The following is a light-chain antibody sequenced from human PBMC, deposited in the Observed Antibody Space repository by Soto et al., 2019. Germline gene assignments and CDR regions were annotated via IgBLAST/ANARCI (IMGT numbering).Light chain of an antibody. CDR2: AAS. V-gene: IGKV1-8*01. CDR1: QGISSY. Sequence: RITKTPSSFSASTGDRVTITCRASQGISSYLAWYQQKPGKAPKLLIYAASTLQSGVPSRFSGSGSGTDFTLTISCLQSEDFATYYCQQYYSYPRITFGQGTRLEIK. J-gene: IGKJ5*01. CDR3: QQYYSYPRIT.